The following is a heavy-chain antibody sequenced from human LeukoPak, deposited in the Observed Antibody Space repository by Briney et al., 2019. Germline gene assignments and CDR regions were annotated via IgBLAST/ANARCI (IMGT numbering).Heavy chain of an antibody. CDR2: IYYSGST. V-gene: IGHV4-39*01. D-gene: IGHD3-16*02. J-gene: IGHJ4*02. Sequence: KSSETLSLTCTVSGGSISSSSSYWGWIRQPPGEGLEWIGTIYYSGSTYYNPSLKSRVTISVDTSKNQFSLRLSSVTAADTAVYYCARHINRILFDYWGQGTLVTVSS. CDR3: ARHINRILFDY. CDR1: GGSISSSSSY.